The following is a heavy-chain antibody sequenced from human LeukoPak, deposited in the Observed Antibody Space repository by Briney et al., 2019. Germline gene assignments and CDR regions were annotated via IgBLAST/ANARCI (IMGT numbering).Heavy chain of an antibody. J-gene: IGHJ6*02. V-gene: IGHV3-23*01. CDR3: AKPLNTANYYFGVDA. CDR1: GFTFSTYA. Sequence: GGSLRLSCAASGFTFSTYAMSWVRQAPGKGLEWVSAISGSGGSTYYADSVKGRFTISRDNSKNTLYLQMNSLRAEDTAVYYCAKPLNTANYYFGVDAWGQGTTVTVSS. D-gene: IGHD5-18*01. CDR2: ISGSGGST.